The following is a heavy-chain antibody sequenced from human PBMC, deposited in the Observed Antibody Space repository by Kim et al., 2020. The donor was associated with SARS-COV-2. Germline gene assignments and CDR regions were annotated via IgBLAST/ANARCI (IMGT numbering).Heavy chain of an antibody. J-gene: IGHJ6*02. CDR3: ARVSIIRDGTTDYYYYYGMDV. V-gene: IGHV1-2*02. CDR1: GYTFTDYY. CDR2: INPNSGGT. D-gene: IGHD3-10*01. Sequence: ASVKVSCKASGYTFTDYYMHWVRQAPGQGLEWMGWINPNSGGTKYAQKFQGRVTMTRDTSISTVYMELSRLRSDDMAVYYCARVSIIRDGTTDYYYYYGMDVWGQGTTVTVSS.